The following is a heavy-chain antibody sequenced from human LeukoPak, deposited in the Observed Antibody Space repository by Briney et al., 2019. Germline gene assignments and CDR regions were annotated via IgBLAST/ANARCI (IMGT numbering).Heavy chain of an antibody. V-gene: IGHV4-59*01. D-gene: IGHD6-19*01. CDR2: IYYSGST. J-gene: IGHJ4*02. CDR1: GGSISSYY. CDR3: ARGEAVANSFDY. Sequence: TSETLSLTCTVSGGSISSYYWSWIRQPPGKGLEWIGYIYYSGSTNYNPSLKSRVTISVDTSKNQFSLKLSSVTAADTAMYYCARGEAVANSFDYWGQGTLVIVSS.